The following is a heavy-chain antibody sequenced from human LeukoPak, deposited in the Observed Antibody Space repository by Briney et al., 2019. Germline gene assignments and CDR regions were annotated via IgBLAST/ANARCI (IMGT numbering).Heavy chain of an antibody. V-gene: IGHV1-2*02. CDR2: IHPNSGGT. J-gene: IGHJ4*02. CDR3: GRKSASRKTSEFDY. Sequence: ASVKVSCKASGYDFTSVGITWVRRAPGQGLEWMGWIHPNSGGTNYAQKFQGRVTMTRDTSISTAYMELSRLTFDDTAVYYCGRKSASRKTSEFDYWGQGTLVTVSS. CDR1: GYDFTSVG. D-gene: IGHD2-2*01.